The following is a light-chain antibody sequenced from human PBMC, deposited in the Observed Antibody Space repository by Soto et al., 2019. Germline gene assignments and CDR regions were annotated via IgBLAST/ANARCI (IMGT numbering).Light chain of an antibody. V-gene: IGKV3-11*01. CDR2: DAS. Sequence: IMMTNSPGTLSLSPEERATLSCRASQSVSSYLAWYQQKPGQAPRLLIYDASNRATGIPARFSGSGSGTDFTLTISSLEPEDFAVYYCQQRSNWPTFGQGTRLEIK. CDR3: QQRSNWPT. J-gene: IGKJ5*01. CDR1: QSVSSY.